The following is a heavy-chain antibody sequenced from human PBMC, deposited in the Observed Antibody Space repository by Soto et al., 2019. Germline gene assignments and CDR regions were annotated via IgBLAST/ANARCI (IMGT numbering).Heavy chain of an antibody. CDR3: AKNWNWGSLVH. Sequence: QVHLQESGPGLVKPSETLSLTCTVSGDSISTDYWSWIRQSTGKGLEWIGFIYYGGSTNYNPSLKRRVTISVDTPKNQFSLKLRSVTAADTAVYYCAKNWNWGSLVHWGQGTLVTVSS. D-gene: IGHD7-27*01. CDR1: GDSISTDY. CDR2: IYYGGST. V-gene: IGHV4-59*08. J-gene: IGHJ4*02.